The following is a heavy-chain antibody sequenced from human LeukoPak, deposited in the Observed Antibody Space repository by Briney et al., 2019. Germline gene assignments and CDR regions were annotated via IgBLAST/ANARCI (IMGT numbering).Heavy chain of an antibody. J-gene: IGHJ5*02. CDR1: GGTFSSYA. V-gene: IGHV1-69*04. Sequence: ASVKVSCKASGGTFSSYAISWVRQAPGQGLEWMGRIIPILGIANYARKFQGRVTITADKSTSTAYMELSSLRSEDTAVYYCARDIFNDFWGGYYHPYNWFDPWGQGTLVTVSS. CDR2: IIPILGIA. D-gene: IGHD3-3*01. CDR3: ARDIFNDFWGGYYHPYNWFDP.